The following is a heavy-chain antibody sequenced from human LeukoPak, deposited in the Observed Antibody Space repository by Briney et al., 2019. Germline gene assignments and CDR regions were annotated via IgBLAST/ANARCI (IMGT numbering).Heavy chain of an antibody. CDR2: ISWNSGGI. CDR3: AKASGWYHYYYMDV. J-gene: IGHJ6*03. D-gene: IGHD6-19*01. Sequence: GGSLRLSCAASGFTFDNYAMHWVRQAPGKGLEWVSSISWNSGGIGYADSVKGRFTISRDNAKNSLYLQMNSLRAEDTALYYCAKASGWYHYYYMDVWGKGTTVTISS. CDR1: GFTFDNYA. V-gene: IGHV3-9*01.